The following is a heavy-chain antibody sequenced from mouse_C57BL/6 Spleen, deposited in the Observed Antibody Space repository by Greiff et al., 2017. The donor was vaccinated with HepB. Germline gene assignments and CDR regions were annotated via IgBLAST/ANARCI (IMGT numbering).Heavy chain of an antibody. V-gene: IGHV5-9-1*02. CDR2: ISSGGDYI. D-gene: IGHD4-1*01. CDR1: GFTFSSYA. J-gene: IGHJ4*01. Sequence: EVKLVESGEGLVKPGGSLKLSCAASGFTFSSYAMSWVRQTPEKRLEWVAYISSGGDYIYYADTVKGRFTISRDNARNTLYLQMSSLKSEDTAMYDCTRAPNWDENAMDYWGQGTSVTVSS. CDR3: TRAPNWDENAMDY.